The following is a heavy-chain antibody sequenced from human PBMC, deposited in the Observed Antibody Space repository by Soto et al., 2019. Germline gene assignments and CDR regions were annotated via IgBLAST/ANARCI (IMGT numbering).Heavy chain of an antibody. V-gene: IGHV3-23*01. D-gene: IGHD3-22*01. CDR2: ISGSGGST. Sequence: EVQLLESGGGLVQPGGSLRLSCAASGFTFSSYAVSWVRQAPGKGLEWVSAISGSGGSTYYADSVKGRFTISRDNSKNTLYLQMNSLRAEDTAVYYCAKHKNYYDKNFDYWGQGTLVTVSS. J-gene: IGHJ4*02. CDR3: AKHKNYYDKNFDY. CDR1: GFTFSSYA.